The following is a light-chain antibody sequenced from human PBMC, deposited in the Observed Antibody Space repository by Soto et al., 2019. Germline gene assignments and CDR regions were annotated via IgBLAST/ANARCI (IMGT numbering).Light chain of an antibody. J-gene: IGKJ5*01. Sequence: AIRTTQSPSSFSASTGDRVTITCRASQGNSSYLAWYQQKPGKAPKLLIYAASTLKSGVPSRCSGSGSGTDFTLTISCLQSEDFATYYCQQYDSYPSITFGQGTRLEIK. CDR3: QQYDSYPSIT. CDR2: AAS. CDR1: QGNSSY. V-gene: IGKV1-8*01.